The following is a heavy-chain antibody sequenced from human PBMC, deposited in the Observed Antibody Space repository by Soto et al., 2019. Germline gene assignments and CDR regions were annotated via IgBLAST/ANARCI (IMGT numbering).Heavy chain of an antibody. Sequence: PGGSLRLSCAASGFTFSSYPMSWVRQAPGQGLEWVSGIVASGGITYYADSVKGRFTISRDNSKNTLYLQMNSLSAEDTAVYYCAKNSAATIRVGYDYWGQGTLVTVPS. CDR1: GFTFSSYP. CDR2: IVASGGIT. CDR3: AKNSAATIRVGYDY. J-gene: IGHJ4*02. D-gene: IGHD5-12*01. V-gene: IGHV3-23*01.